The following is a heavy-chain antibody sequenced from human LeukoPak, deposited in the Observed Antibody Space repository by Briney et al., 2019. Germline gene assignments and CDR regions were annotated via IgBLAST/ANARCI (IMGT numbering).Heavy chain of an antibody. J-gene: IGHJ4*02. D-gene: IGHD3-10*01. CDR1: GFTFSSYT. Sequence: GGSLRLSCAASGFTFSSYTMHWVRQAPGKGLEWVALISYDGSNKYYADSVKGRFSISRDNSKNTLYLQMNSLRAEDTAVYYCARDSYYGSGSYYHHHDYWGQGTLVTVSS. CDR2: ISYDGSNK. V-gene: IGHV3-30-3*01. CDR3: ARDSYYGSGSYYHHHDY.